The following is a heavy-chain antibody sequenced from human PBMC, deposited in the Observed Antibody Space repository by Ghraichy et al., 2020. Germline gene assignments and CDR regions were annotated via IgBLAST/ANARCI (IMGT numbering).Heavy chain of an antibody. V-gene: IGHV3-73*01. CDR3: TRRGYGGNSGDYYYGMDV. J-gene: IGHJ6*02. CDR2: IRSKANSYAT. Sequence: GESLNISCAASGFTFSGSAMHWVRQASGKGLEWVGRIRSKANSYATAYAASVKGRFTISRDDSKNTAYLQMNSLRTEDTAVYYCTRRGYGGNSGDYYYGMDVWGQGTTVTVSS. D-gene: IGHD4-23*01. CDR1: GFTFSGSA.